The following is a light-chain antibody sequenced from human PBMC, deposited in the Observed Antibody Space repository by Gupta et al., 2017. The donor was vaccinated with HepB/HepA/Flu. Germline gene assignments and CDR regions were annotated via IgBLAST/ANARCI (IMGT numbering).Light chain of an antibody. J-gene: IGLJ2*01. CDR2: EVV. CDR3: WAYANDNVL. Sequence: QSALTQPASMSGSPGQSITISCTGASSNIGFYNLVSWYQQHPGKAPKLIIYEVVKRPAGVSNRFSGKKSGNTASLTISGRQAEDEDHYYWWAYANDNVLFGGGTKV. V-gene: IGLV2-23*02. CDR1: SSNIGFYNL.